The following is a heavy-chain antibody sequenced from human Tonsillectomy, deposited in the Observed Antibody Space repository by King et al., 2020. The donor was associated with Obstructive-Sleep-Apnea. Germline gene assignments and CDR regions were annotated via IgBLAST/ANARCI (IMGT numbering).Heavy chain of an antibody. J-gene: IGHJ4*02. V-gene: IGHV3-49*03. CDR2: IRSKASGGTT. Sequence: VQLVESGGGLVQPGRSLRLSCTASGFTFGDYAMSWFRQAPGKGLEWVGFIRSKASGGTTEYAASVKGRFTISRDDSKSIGYLQMNSLKTEDTAVYYCTREPEGRQWFTLITHGIPPFDYWGQGTLVTVSS. D-gene: IGHD3-22*01. CDR3: TREPEGRQWFTLITHGIPPFDY. CDR1: GFTFGDYA.